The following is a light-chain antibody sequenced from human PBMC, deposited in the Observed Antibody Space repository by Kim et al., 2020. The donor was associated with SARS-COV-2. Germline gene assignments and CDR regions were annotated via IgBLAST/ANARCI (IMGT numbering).Light chain of an antibody. CDR2: GAS. CDR3: LQHNTYPLS. Sequence: ASVGDRVTITCRASQGIGNYLAWFQQKPGTVPKRLIYGASNLESWVPSRFSGSASGTEFTLTISSLQAEDSATYYCLQHNTYPLSFGGGTKVDIK. J-gene: IGKJ4*01. V-gene: IGKV1-17*03. CDR1: QGIGNY.